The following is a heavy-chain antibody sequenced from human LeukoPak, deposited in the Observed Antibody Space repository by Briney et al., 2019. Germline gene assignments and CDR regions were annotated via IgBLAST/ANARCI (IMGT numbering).Heavy chain of an antibody. CDR2: IYTSGST. V-gene: IGHV4-4*07. CDR1: GGSISSYY. CDR3: ARESVVGATKVGGYYYMDV. Sequence: SETLSLTCTVSGGSISSYYWSWIRQPAGKGLEWIGRIYTSGSTNYNPSLKSRVTMSVDTSKNQFSLKLSSVTAADTAVYYCARESVVGATKVGGYYYMDVWGKGTTVTVSS. D-gene: IGHD1-26*01. J-gene: IGHJ6*03.